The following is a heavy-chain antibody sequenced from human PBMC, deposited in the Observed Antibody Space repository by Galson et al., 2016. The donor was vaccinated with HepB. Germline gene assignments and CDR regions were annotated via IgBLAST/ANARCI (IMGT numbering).Heavy chain of an antibody. V-gene: IGHV3-30*04. Sequence: SLRLSCAASGFTFSNYAIHWVRQAPGKGLEWVAVISFDRGNKYYADSVKGRFTISRDNSKNTLYMQMNSLRAEDTAVYYCARDLLPPRQKYSHCYVVWYYGMDVWGQGTTVIVSS. J-gene: IGHJ6*02. CDR3: ARDLLPPRQKYSHCYVVWYYGMDV. CDR1: GFTFSNYA. CDR2: ISFDRGNK. D-gene: IGHD5-18*01.